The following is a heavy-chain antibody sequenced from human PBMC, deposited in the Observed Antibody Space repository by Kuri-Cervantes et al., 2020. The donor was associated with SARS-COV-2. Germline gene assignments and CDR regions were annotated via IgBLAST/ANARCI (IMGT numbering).Heavy chain of an antibody. D-gene: IGHD1-14*01. J-gene: IGHJ1*01. Sequence: SETLSLTCAVSGYSISSGYYWGWIRQPPGKGLEWIGEINHSGSTNYNPSLKSRVTISVDTSKNQFSLKLSSVTAADTAVYYCARGLFQNHESHEEYFQHWGQGTLVTVSS. CDR1: GYSISSGYY. CDR2: INHSGST. V-gene: IGHV4-38-2*01. CDR3: ARGLFQNHESHEEYFQH.